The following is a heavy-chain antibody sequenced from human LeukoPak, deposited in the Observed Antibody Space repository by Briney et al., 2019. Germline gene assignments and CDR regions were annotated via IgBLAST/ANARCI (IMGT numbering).Heavy chain of an antibody. CDR3: ARGPSGFYMDY. Sequence: GGSLRLSCAASGFRFSDYYMSWIRQAPGKGLEWVSYISSGSSYTNYADSVKGRFTISRDNAKNSLYLQMNSLRAKDTAVYYCARGPSGFYMDYWGQGALVTVSS. CDR2: ISSGSSYT. J-gene: IGHJ4*02. CDR1: GFRFSDYY. D-gene: IGHD6-19*01. V-gene: IGHV3-11*05.